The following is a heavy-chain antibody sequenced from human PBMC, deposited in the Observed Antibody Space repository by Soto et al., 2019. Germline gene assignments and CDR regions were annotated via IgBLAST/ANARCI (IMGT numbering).Heavy chain of an antibody. CDR3: ARRDTSGFLRYFDN. J-gene: IGHJ4*03. D-gene: IGHD3-3*01. CDR2: IVPNVGTV. CDR1: GGTLSSFINYP. V-gene: IGHV1-69*06. Sequence: ASVKVSCKASGGTLSSFINYPINWVRQAPGQGLEWMGGIVPNVGTVNYAQKFQGRVTVTADKSTGTAYMELSSLRSEDTALYYCARRDTSGFLRYFDNWGQGTLVTVSS.